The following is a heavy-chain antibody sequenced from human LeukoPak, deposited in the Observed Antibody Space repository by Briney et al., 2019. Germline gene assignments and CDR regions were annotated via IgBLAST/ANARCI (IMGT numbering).Heavy chain of an antibody. J-gene: IGHJ4*02. Sequence: GGSLRLSCAASGFTVSSYEMHWVRHAPGKGLKWVSYISSSGSTIYYADSVKGRFTISRDSAKNSLYLQMSSLRAEDTAVYYCARESSGNYYVGFDYWGQGTLVTVSS. CDR3: ARESSGNYYVGFDY. V-gene: IGHV3-48*03. CDR1: GFTVSSYE. D-gene: IGHD1-26*01. CDR2: ISSSGSTI.